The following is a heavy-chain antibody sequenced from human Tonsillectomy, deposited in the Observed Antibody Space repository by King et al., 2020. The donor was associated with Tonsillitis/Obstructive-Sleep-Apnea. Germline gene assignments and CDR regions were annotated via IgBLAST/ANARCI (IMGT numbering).Heavy chain of an antibody. V-gene: IGHV1-2*06. CDR2: INPNSGGT. D-gene: IGHD2-2*01. CDR1: GYTFTGYY. J-gene: IGHJ3*02. Sequence: QLVQSGAEVKKPGASVKVSCKASGYTFTGYYMHWVRQAPGQGLEWMGRINPNSGGTNYAQKFQGRVTMTRDTSISTAYMELSRLRSDETAVYYCARIKDCSSTSCYAVRAFDIWGQGTMVTVSS. CDR3: ARIKDCSSTSCYAVRAFDI.